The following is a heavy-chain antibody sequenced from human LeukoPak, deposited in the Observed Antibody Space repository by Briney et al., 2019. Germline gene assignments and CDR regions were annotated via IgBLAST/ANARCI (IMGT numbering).Heavy chain of an antibody. V-gene: IGHV1-24*01. D-gene: IGHD6-13*01. Sequence: ASVKVSCKVSGYTLTELSMHWVRQAPGKGLEWMGGFDPEDGETIYAQKFQGRVTMTEDTSTDTAYIEMGSLGSEDTGVYYCATDPDGSSWPDYWGQGTLVSVCS. J-gene: IGHJ4*02. CDR2: FDPEDGET. CDR3: ATDPDGSSWPDY. CDR1: GYTLTELS.